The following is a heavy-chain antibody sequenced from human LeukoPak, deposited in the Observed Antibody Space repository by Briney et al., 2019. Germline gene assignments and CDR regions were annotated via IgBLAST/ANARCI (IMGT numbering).Heavy chain of an antibody. Sequence: PGGSLRLSCAASGFTFSSYSMNWVRQAPGKGLEWVSSISSSSSYIYYADSVKGRFTISRDNAKNSLYLQMNSLRAEDTAVYYCARDVDFWSGYYPIGAFDIWGQGTMVTVSS. D-gene: IGHD3-3*01. CDR1: GFTFSSYS. J-gene: IGHJ3*02. CDR2: ISSSSSYI. CDR3: ARDVDFWSGYYPIGAFDI. V-gene: IGHV3-21*01.